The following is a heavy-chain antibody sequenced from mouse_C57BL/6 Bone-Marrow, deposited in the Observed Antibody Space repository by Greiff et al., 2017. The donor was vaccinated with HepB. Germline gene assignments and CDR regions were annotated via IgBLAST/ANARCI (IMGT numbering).Heavy chain of an antibody. CDR3: ARDSPYSNFDY. J-gene: IGHJ2*01. D-gene: IGHD2-5*01. CDR1: GYTFTSYW. Sequence: VQLQLPGAELVKPGASVKLSCKASGYTFTSYWMHWVKQRPGQGLEWIGMIHPNSGSTNYNEKFKSKATLTVDKSSSTAYMQLSSLTSEDSAVYYCARDSPYSNFDYWGQGTTLTVSS. V-gene: IGHV1-64*01. CDR2: IHPNSGST.